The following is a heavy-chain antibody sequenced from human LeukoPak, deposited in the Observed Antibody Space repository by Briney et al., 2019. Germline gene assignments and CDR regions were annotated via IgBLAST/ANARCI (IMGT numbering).Heavy chain of an antibody. Sequence: GGSLRLSCAASGFTFSSYGMHWVRQAPGKGLEWVAVISYDGSNKYYADSVKGRFTISRDNAKNSLYLQMNSLRAEDTALYYCAKGHGQLVLWWFDPWGQGTLVTVSS. V-gene: IGHV3-30*18. CDR1: GFTFSSYG. D-gene: IGHD6-13*01. CDR2: ISYDGSNK. CDR3: AKGHGQLVLWWFDP. J-gene: IGHJ5*02.